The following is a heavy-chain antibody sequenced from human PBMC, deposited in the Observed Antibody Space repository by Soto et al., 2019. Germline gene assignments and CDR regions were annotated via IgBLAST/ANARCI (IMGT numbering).Heavy chain of an antibody. D-gene: IGHD3-3*01. CDR1: GGTFSSYT. J-gene: IGHJ4*02. V-gene: IGHV1-69*08. CDR3: ARDITIFGVVIPFDY. Sequence: VQLVQSGAEVKKPGSSVKVSCKASGGTFSSYTISWVRQAPGQGLEWMGRIIPILGIANYAQKFQGRVTITADKSTSTAYMELSSLRSEDTAVYYCARDITIFGVVIPFDYWGQGTLVTVSS. CDR2: IIPILGIA.